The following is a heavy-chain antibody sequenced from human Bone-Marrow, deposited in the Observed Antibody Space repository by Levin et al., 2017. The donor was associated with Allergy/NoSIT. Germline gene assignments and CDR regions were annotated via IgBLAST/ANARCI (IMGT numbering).Heavy chain of an antibody. CDR3: ARDKDCTTWSLEYNWLHP. J-gene: IGHJ5*02. Sequence: GGSLRLSCAASGFNFGIYAMNWVRQAPGKGLEWVSAISSSGTSTYYADSVKGRFTISRDNSKNTLYLQMNSLGAEDSAVYYCARDKDCTTWSLEYNWLHPWGQGTLVTVSS. CDR2: ISSSGTST. D-gene: IGHD2-8*01. CDR1: GFNFGIYA. V-gene: IGHV3-23*01.